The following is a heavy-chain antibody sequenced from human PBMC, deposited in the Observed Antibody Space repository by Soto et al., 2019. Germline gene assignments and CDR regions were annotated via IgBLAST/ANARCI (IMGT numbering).Heavy chain of an antibody. J-gene: IGHJ6*02. CDR2: IIPIFGTA. CDR1: GGTFSSYA. D-gene: IGHD5-18*01. CDR3: ASCIQLDYYYYGMDV. V-gene: IGHV1-69*13. Sequence: GASVKVSCKASGGTFSSYAISWVRQAPGQGLEWMGGIIPIFGTANYAQKFQGRVTITADESTSTAYMELSSLRSEDTAVYYCASCIQLDYYYYGMDVWGQGTTVTVSS.